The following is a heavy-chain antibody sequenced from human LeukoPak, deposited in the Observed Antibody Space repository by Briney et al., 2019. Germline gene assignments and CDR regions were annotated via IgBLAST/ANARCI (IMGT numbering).Heavy chain of an antibody. D-gene: IGHD4-17*01. CDR1: GFXFDDYV. Sequence: GGSLRLSCAASGFXFDDYVMHWVRQAPGKGLEWVSIISGDGGTTFYTGSVKGRFTISRDNSKKSLFLQMNSLRTEDTALYYCAKGGYGDYEAYWGQGTLVTVSS. CDR2: ISGDGGTT. J-gene: IGHJ4*02. V-gene: IGHV3-43*02. CDR3: AKGGYGDYEAY.